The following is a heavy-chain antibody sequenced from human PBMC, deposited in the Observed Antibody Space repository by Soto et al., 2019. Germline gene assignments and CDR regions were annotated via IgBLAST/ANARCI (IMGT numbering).Heavy chain of an antibody. CDR3: AREGDSSGYYQPGWFDP. CDR2: ISGSGGST. CDR1: GFTFSSYA. Sequence: PGGSLRLSCAASGFTFSSYAMSWVRQAPGKGLEWVSAISGSGGSTYYADSVKGRFTISRDNSKNTLYLQMNSLRAEDTAVYYCAREGDSSGYYQPGWFDPWGQGTLVTVSS. J-gene: IGHJ5*02. V-gene: IGHV3-23*01. D-gene: IGHD3-22*01.